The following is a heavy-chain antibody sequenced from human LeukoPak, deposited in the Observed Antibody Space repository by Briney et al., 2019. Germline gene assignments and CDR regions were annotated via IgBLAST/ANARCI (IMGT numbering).Heavy chain of an antibody. V-gene: IGHV4-34*01. Sequence: PSETLSLTCAVYGGSFSGYYWSWIRQPPGKGLEWIGEINHSGSTNYNPSLKSRVTISVDKSKNQFSLKLSSVTAADTAVYYCASFGGVTMVRGVITPSDYWGQGTLVTVSS. CDR1: GGSFSGYY. J-gene: IGHJ4*02. D-gene: IGHD3-10*01. CDR3: ASFGGVTMVRGVITPSDY. CDR2: INHSGST.